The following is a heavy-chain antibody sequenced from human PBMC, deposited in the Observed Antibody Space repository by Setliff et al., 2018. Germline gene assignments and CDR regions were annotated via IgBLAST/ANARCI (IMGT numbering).Heavy chain of an antibody. J-gene: IGHJ5*02. Sequence: KPSETLSLTCAVSGYSISSGYYWGWIRQPPGKGLEWIGNIYHSGNTYYNPSLKSRVTISVDTSKNQFSLTLTSVTAADTAVYYCARGRGLEWLPESWFDPWGQGTLVTVSS. D-gene: IGHD3-3*01. CDR3: ARGRGLEWLPESWFDP. CDR2: IYHSGNT. V-gene: IGHV4-38-2*01. CDR1: GYSISSGYY.